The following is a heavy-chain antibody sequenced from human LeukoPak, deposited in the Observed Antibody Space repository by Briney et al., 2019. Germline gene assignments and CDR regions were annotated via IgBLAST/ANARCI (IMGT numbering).Heavy chain of an antibody. CDR1: GGSISSGGYY. D-gene: IGHD3-22*01. CDR2: IYHSGST. Sequence: PSQTLSLTCTVSGGSISSGGYYWSWIRQPPGKGLEWIGYIYHSGSTYYNPSLKSRVTISVDRSKNQFSLKLSSVTAADTAVYYCAREVTYYYDSSGHQYGGNWFDPWGQGTLVTVSS. J-gene: IGHJ5*02. V-gene: IGHV4-30-2*01. CDR3: AREVTYYYDSSGHQYGGNWFDP.